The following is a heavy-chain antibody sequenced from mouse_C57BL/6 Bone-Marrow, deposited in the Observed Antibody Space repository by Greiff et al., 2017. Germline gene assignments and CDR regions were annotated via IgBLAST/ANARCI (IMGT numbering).Heavy chain of an antibody. CDR2: ISSGGSYT. CDR3: ARHGMRGFAY. J-gene: IGHJ3*01. CDR1: GFTFSSYG. V-gene: IGHV5-6*01. Sequence: EVQGVESGGDLVKPGGSLKLSCAASGFTFSSYGMSWVRQTPDKRLEWVATISSGGSYTYYPDSVKGRFTISRDNAKNTLYLQRSSLKSEDTAIYYCARHGMRGFAYWGQGTLVTVSA.